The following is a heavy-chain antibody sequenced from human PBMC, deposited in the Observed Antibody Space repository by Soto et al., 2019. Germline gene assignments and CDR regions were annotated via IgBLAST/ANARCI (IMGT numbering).Heavy chain of an antibody. D-gene: IGHD2-8*01. CDR2: IASKAHNYAT. Sequence: EVQLVESGGGLVQPGGSLKLSCAASGFTLSGSFIHWVRRASGKGLEWVGRIASKAHNYATAYGRSVEGRFTVSRDDSQNTAYLQMEGLKTGDTAVYFCAGLMDRLFDRFDYWGQGILVTVSS. J-gene: IGHJ4*02. CDR3: AGLMDRLFDRFDY. CDR1: GFTLSGSF. V-gene: IGHV3-73*02.